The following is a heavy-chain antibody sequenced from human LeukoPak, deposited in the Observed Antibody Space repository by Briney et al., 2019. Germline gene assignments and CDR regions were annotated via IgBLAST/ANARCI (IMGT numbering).Heavy chain of an antibody. CDR1: GLTFSTYW. CDR3: AKVVNAYYYYYMDV. D-gene: IGHD2-2*01. CDR2: IYSGGST. Sequence: PGGSLRLSCAASGLTFSTYWMHWVRQAPGKGLVWVSVIYSGGSTYYADSVKGRFTISRDNSKNTLYLQMNSLRAEDTAVYYCAKVVNAYYYYYMDVWGKGTTVTVSS. V-gene: IGHV3-66*02. J-gene: IGHJ6*03.